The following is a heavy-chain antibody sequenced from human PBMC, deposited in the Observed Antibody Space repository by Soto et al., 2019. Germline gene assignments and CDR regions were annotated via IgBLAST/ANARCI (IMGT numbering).Heavy chain of an antibody. CDR2: ISASNGNT. J-gene: IGHJ4*02. CDR3: ARLVKLSSGWHPPDY. D-gene: IGHD6-19*01. V-gene: IGHV1-18*01. Sequence: QVQLVQSGAEVKKPGASVKVSCKASGYSFTSYGISWVRQAPGQGLEWMGWISASNGNTNYALKLQGRVTMITDTSTNTAYMELRSLRSDDTAVYYCARLVKLSSGWHPPDYWGQGTLITVSS. CDR1: GYSFTSYG.